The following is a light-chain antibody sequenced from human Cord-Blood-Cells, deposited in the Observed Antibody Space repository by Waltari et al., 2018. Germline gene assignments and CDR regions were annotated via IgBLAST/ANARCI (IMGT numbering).Light chain of an antibody. J-gene: IGLJ3*02. V-gene: IGLV2-14*01. CDR1: SRDVGGYNY. CDR2: EVS. CDR3: SSYTSSSTLNWV. Sequence: QSALTQPASVSGSPGQSITISCTGTSRDVGGYNYVSWYQQHPGKAPKLMIYEVSNRPSGVANRFSGAKSGNTASLTISGLQAEDEADYSCSSYTSSSTLNWVFGGGTKLTVL.